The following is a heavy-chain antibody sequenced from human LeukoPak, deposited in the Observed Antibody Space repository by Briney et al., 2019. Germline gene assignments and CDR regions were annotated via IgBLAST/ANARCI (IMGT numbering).Heavy chain of an antibody. J-gene: IGHJ4*02. D-gene: IGHD3-22*01. V-gene: IGHV4-61*02. CDR1: GGSISSGSYY. CDR2: TYTSGST. Sequence: PSETLSLTCTVSGGSISSGSYYWSWIRQPAGKGLEWIGRTYTSGSTNYNPSLKSRVTISVDTSKNQFSLKLSSVTAADTAVYYCASGPTRDYYDSSGYPFDYWGQGTLVTVSS. CDR3: ASGPTRDYYDSSGYPFDY.